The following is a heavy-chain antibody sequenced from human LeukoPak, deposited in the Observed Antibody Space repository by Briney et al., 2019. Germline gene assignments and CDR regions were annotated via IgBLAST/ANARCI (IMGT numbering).Heavy chain of an antibody. CDR1: GGSFSGYY. V-gene: IGHV4-34*01. CDR3: VRRRTPSSSSFYYYYYGMDV. Sequence: SETLSLTCAVYGGSFSGYYWSWIRQPPGKGLEWIGEINHSGSTNYNPSLKSRVTISVDTSKNQFSLKLSSVTAADTAVYYCVRRRTPSSSSFYYYYYGMDVWGQGTTVTVSS. CDR2: INHSGST. J-gene: IGHJ6*02. D-gene: IGHD6-6*01.